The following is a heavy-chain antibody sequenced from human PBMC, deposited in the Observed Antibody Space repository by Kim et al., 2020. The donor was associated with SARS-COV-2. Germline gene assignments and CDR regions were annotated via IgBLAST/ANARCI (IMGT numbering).Heavy chain of an antibody. CDR3: AKGSGDTGYFFDS. CDR2: IRKSGTPT. CDR1: GFTLSDYA. J-gene: IGHJ4*02. Sequence: GGSLRLSCVASGFTLSDYAMSWVRQAPGKGLECVSAIRKSGTPTYYADSVKGRFTVSRDNSKDTLYLEMSRLRAEDTAVYHCAKGSGDTGYFFDSWGQGTLVTVSS. D-gene: IGHD2-21*01. V-gene: IGHV3-23*01.